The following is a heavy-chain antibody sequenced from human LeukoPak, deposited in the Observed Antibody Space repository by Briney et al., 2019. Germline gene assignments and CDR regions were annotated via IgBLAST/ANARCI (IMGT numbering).Heavy chain of an antibody. CDR1: GGSVSSMSHF. CDR3: ASSHQYLFDP. J-gene: IGHJ5*02. V-gene: IGHV4-39*07. D-gene: IGHD2-2*01. Sequence: SETLSLTCTVSGGSVSSMSHFWGWIRQPPGKGLEWIGEINHSGSTNYNPSLKSRVTISVDTSKNQFSLKLSSVTAADTAVYYCASSHQYLFDPWGQGTLVTVSS. CDR2: INHSGST.